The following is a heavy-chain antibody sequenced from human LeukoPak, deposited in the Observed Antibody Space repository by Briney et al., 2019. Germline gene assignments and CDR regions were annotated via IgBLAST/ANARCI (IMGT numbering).Heavy chain of an antibody. J-gene: IGHJ4*02. V-gene: IGHV3-30*04. CDR1: GFTFSSYA. CDR2: ISYDGSNK. Sequence: GRSLRLSCAASGFTFSSYAMHWVRQAPGKGLEWVAVISYDGSNKYYADSVKGRFTISRDNSKNTLYLQMNSLRADDTAVYYCARAITVVDSYWGQGTLVTVSS. CDR3: ARAITVVDSY. D-gene: IGHD2-2*01.